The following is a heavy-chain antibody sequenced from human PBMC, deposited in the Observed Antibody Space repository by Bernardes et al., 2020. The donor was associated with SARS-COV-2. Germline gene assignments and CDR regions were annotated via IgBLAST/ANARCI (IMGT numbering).Heavy chain of an antibody. Sequence: ASVKVSCKASGYTFTSYGISWVRQAPGQGLEWMGWISAYNGNTNYAQKLQGRVTMTTDTSTSTAYMELRSLRSDDTAVYYCARDCDFWSGYYTQYYYYGMDVWGQGTTITVSS. CDR3: ARDCDFWSGYYTQYYYYGMDV. V-gene: IGHV1-18*01. J-gene: IGHJ6*02. CDR1: GYTFTSYG. CDR2: ISAYNGNT. D-gene: IGHD3-3*01.